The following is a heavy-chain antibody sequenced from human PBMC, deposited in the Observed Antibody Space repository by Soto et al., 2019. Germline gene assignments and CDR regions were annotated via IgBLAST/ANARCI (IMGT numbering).Heavy chain of an antibody. J-gene: IGHJ4*02. D-gene: IGHD3-3*01. CDR1: GVSFTGYY. CDR2: INHYGST. Sequence: QVQLQQWGAGLLTPSESLSLTCGVSGVSFTGYYWTWIRQAPGKGLEWIGEINHYGSTNYNPSLKGRVTISLDTSKNQFSLRLASLSAADAAVYYCARGHGRFAHWGQGTLVTVSS. CDR3: ARGHGRFAH. V-gene: IGHV4-34*02.